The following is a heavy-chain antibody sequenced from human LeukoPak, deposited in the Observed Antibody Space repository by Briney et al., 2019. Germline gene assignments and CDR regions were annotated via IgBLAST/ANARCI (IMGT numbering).Heavy chain of an antibody. D-gene: IGHD4-17*01. V-gene: IGHV1-2*02. CDR3: ASAGPVDYGDLIYYFDY. J-gene: IGHJ4*02. CDR1: GYTFTGYY. Sequence: ASVTVPCKASGYTFTGYYQHWVRQAPGQGLEWMGWINPNSGGTDYAQKFQGRVTMTRDTSISTAYTELSRLRSDDTAVYYCASAGPVDYGDLIYYFDYWGQGTLVTVSS. CDR2: INPNSGGT.